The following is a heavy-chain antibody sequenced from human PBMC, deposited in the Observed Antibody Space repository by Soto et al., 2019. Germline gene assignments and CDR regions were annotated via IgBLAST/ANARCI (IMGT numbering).Heavy chain of an antibody. CDR2: ISSSGSTI. D-gene: IGHD2-15*01. CDR1: GFTFSSYE. CDR3: ARVSCSGGSCYSGLYGMDV. Sequence: GGSLRLSCAASGFTFSSYEMNWVRQAPGKGLEWVSYISSSGSTIYYADSVKGRFTISRDNAKNSLYLQMNSLRAEDTAVYYCARVSCSGGSCYSGLYGMDVWGQGTTVTVS. J-gene: IGHJ6*02. V-gene: IGHV3-48*03.